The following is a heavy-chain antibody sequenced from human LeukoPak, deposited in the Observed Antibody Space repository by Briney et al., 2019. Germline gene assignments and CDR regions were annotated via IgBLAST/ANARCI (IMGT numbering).Heavy chain of an antibody. CDR1: GGSISSYY. CDR2: IYYSGST. Sequence: SETLSLTCTVSGGSISSYYWSWIRQPPGKGLEWIGYIYYSGSTNYNPSLKSRVTISVDTSKNQFSLKPSSVTAADTALYYCARGRGYFDYWGQGTLVTVSS. CDR3: ARGRGYFDY. V-gene: IGHV4-59*01. J-gene: IGHJ4*02.